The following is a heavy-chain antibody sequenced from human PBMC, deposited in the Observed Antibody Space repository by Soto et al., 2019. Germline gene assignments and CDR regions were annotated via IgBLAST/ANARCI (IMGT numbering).Heavy chain of an antibody. CDR2: INHSGST. J-gene: IGHJ4*02. V-gene: IGHV4-34*01. Sequence: SETLSLTCAVYGGSFSGYYWSWIRQPPGKGLEWIGEINHSGSTNYNPSLKSRVTISVDTSKNQFSLKLSSVTAADTAVYYCARGWYQLLTFFDYWGQGTLVTVS. CDR1: GGSFSGYY. D-gene: IGHD2-2*01. CDR3: ARGWYQLLTFFDY.